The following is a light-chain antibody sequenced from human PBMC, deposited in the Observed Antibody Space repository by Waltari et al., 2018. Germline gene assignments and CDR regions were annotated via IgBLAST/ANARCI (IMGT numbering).Light chain of an antibody. Sequence: VLLTQSPAILSLSPGERATLSCRASQSVSNFLAWYQQKPGQAPRLLIKTASTRATGIPDRFSGSGSGTEFTLTINSLEPEDFAVYYCQKYDNSPHNFGQGTKVEIK. V-gene: IGKV3-20*01. CDR3: QKYDNSPHN. J-gene: IGKJ2*01. CDR1: QSVSNF. CDR2: TAS.